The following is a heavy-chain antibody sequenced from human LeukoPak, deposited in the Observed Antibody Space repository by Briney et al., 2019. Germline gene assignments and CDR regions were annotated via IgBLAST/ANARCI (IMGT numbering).Heavy chain of an antibody. CDR1: GFTFSSYA. Sequence: GGSLRLSCAASGFTFSSYAMSWVRQAPGKGLEWVSAISGSGGSTYYADSVKGRFTISRDNSKNTLYLQMNSLRAEDTAVYYCARAIAALPYYYYMDVWGKGTTVTVSS. D-gene: IGHD6-13*01. J-gene: IGHJ6*03. CDR2: ISGSGGST. V-gene: IGHV3-23*01. CDR3: ARAIAALPYYYYMDV.